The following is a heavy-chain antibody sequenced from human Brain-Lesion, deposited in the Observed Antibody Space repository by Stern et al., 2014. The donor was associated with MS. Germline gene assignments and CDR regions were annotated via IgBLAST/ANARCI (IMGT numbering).Heavy chain of an antibody. CDR2: VYYSGNT. Sequence: QVQLVESGPGLVKPSDTLSLTCSVSGDSLSSSTFYWGWIRQPPGKGPEWIGRVYYSGNTYYHPSLKSRVPFSVDTSKNQFPLRLPSLTAADTAVYYCARHQLGYGYAYLRYWGQGTLVTVSS. J-gene: IGHJ4*02. CDR1: GDSLSSSTFY. D-gene: IGHD5-18*01. CDR3: ARHQLGYGYAYLRY. V-gene: IGHV4-39*01.